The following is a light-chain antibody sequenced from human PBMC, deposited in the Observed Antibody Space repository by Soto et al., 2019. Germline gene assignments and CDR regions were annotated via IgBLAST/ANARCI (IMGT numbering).Light chain of an antibody. CDR3: CSYAHCDTHNYV. V-gene: IGLV2-23*01. CDR1: SSDVANDKF. CDR2: EGT. J-gene: IGLJ1*01. Sequence: QSVLTQPASVSGSPGQSINVSCTGASSDVANDKFVSWYQQHPGKAPKLMIYEGTKRPSGVSDRFSASKSGDTASLTISGLQAEDEADYYCCSYAHCDTHNYVFGTGNKVTVL.